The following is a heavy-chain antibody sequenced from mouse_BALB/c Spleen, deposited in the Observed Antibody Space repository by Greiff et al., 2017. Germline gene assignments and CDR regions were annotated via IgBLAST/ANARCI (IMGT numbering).Heavy chain of an antibody. D-gene: IGHD2-12*01. Sequence: EVKLMESGPGLVKPSQSLSLTCSVTGYSITSGYYWNWIRQFPGNKLEWMGYISYDGSNNYNPSLKNRISITRDTSKNQFFLKLNSVTTEDTATYYCARLRRGAMAMDYWGQGTSVTVSS. CDR2: ISYDGSN. CDR1: GYSITSGYY. CDR3: ARLRRGAMAMDY. J-gene: IGHJ4*01. V-gene: IGHV3-6*02.